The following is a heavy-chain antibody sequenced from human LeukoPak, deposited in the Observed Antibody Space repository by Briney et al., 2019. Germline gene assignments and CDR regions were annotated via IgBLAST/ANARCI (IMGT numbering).Heavy chain of an antibody. V-gene: IGHV4-61*02. D-gene: IGHD3-3*01. J-gene: IGHJ4*02. CDR1: GDSISSGIHY. Sequence: PSETLSLTCTVSGDSISSGIHYWNWIRQPAGKGLEWIGRIYTSGSTNYNPSLKSRVTISVDTSKNQFSLKLSSVTAADTAVYYCARGGDFWSGYYFGGAELDYWGQGTLVTVSS. CDR2: IYTSGST. CDR3: ARGGDFWSGYYFGGAELDY.